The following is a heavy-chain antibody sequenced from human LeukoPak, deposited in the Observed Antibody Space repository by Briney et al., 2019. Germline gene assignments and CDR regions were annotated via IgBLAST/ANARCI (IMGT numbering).Heavy chain of an antibody. D-gene: IGHD1-26*01. CDR3: AREVGASEFDY. V-gene: IGHV3-7*01. Sequence: GGSLRLSCAASGFTFSSYWMSWVRQAPGKGLEWVANINQDGSEKYYVDSVKGRFTISRDNAKKSLYLQMNSLRAEDTAVYYCAREVGASEFDYWGQGTLVTVSS. CDR1: GFTFSSYW. J-gene: IGHJ4*02. CDR2: INQDGSEK.